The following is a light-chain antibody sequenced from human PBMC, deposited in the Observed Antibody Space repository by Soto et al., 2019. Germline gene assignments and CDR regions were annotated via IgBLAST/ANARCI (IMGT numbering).Light chain of an antibody. CDR3: AAWDDSLNGVV. V-gene: IGLV1-44*01. CDR1: GSNIGSKT. J-gene: IGLJ2*01. CDR2: SNN. Sequence: QSVLTQPPSASGTHGQRVTISCSGSGSNIGSKTVNWYQQLPGTAPKLLIYSNNQRPSGVPDRFSGSKSGTSASLAISGLQSEDEADYYCAAWDDSLNGVVFGGGTKLTVL.